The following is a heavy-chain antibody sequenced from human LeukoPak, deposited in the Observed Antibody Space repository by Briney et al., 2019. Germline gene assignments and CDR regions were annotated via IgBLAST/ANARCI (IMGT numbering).Heavy chain of an antibody. Sequence: NTSETLSLTCTVSGGSISSYYWSWIRQPPGKGLEWIGYIYYSGSTNYNPSLKSRVTISVDTSKNQFSLKLSSVTAADTAVYYCARDRRYGGNLWFDPWGQGTLVTVSS. CDR2: IYYSGST. V-gene: IGHV4-59*01. CDR3: ARDRRYGGNLWFDP. D-gene: IGHD4-23*01. CDR1: GGSISSYY. J-gene: IGHJ5*02.